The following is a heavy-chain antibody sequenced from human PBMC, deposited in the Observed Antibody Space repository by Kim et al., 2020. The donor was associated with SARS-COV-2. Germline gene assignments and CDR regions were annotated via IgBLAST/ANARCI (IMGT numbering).Heavy chain of an antibody. Sequence: GDTYYPGSVKGRFTISRENAKNSLYLQMNSLRAGDTAVYYCARGRWELDHWGQGTLVTVSS. D-gene: IGHD1-26*01. CDR3: ARGRWELDH. J-gene: IGHJ4*02. CDR2: GDT. V-gene: IGHV3-13*01.